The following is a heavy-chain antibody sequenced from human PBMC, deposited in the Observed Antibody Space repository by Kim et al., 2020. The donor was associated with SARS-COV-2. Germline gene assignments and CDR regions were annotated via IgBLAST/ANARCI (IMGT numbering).Heavy chain of an antibody. Sequence: SETLSLTCTVSGASVTRGTYYWAWLRQTPGKGLEWIGSIYYSGKTYYSPSLKSRVTIGLDTSKNQFSLKMSSVTAADTAVYYCENAAGSFYLGGMDYWG. CDR1: GASVTRGTYY. D-gene: IGHD1-26*01. CDR3: ENAAGSFYLGGMDY. J-gene: IGHJ4*01. CDR2: IYYSGKT. V-gene: IGHV4-39*01.